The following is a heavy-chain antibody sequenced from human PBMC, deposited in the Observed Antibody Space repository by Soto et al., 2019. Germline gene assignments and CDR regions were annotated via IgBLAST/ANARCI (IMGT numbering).Heavy chain of an antibody. CDR1: GFTFTSSA. J-gene: IGHJ4*02. D-gene: IGHD3-3*01. CDR3: AAAYAFWSYTLEY. CDR2: IVVGSGNT. Sequence: SVKVSCKASGFTFTSSAMQWVRQARGQRLEWIGWIVVGSGNTNYAQKFQERVTITRDMSTSTAYMELSSLRSEDTAVYYCAAAYAFWSYTLEYWGQGTLVTVSS. V-gene: IGHV1-58*02.